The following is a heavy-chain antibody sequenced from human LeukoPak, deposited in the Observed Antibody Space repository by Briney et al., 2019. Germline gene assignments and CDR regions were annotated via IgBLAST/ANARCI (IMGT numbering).Heavy chain of an antibody. D-gene: IGHD3-10*01. CDR3: ANENGGPDY. J-gene: IGHJ4*02. CDR1: GFTFSSYD. CDR2: IRYDGSNK. Sequence: GGSLGLSCAASGFTFSSYDMHWVRQAPGKGLEWVAFIRYDGSNKYYADSVKGRFIISRDNSKNTLYLQMSSVRAEDTAVYYCANENGGPDYWGQGTLVTVSS. V-gene: IGHV3-30*02.